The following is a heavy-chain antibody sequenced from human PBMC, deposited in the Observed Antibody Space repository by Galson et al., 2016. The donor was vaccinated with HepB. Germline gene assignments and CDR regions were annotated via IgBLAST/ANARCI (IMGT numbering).Heavy chain of an antibody. CDR2: RDYRGNP. J-gene: IGHJ5*02. D-gene: IGHD4-23*01. CDR1: GASVISGYYS. V-gene: IGHV4-61*01. CDR3: AAYDLSSGGWYAH. Sequence: SETLSLTCSVSGASVISGYYSWAWIRQPPGKRLECIGHRDYRGNPDYNPSLKSRVTTSLDTSKNEFSLRLISVTAADTGVYYCAAYDLSSGGWYAHWGQGALVTVSS.